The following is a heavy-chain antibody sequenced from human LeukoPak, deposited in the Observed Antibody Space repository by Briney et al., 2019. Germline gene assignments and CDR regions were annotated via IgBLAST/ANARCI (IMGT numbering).Heavy chain of an antibody. D-gene: IGHD5-12*01. CDR1: GYTFTTHW. CDR3: ARATSGVTHPYHFDY. V-gene: IGHV5-51*01. J-gene: IGHJ4*02. Sequence: GESLKISCEGSGYTFTTHWIGWVRQMPGKGLEWMGIIYPGDFDTRYSPSFQGQVTISVDKPINTAYLQWSSLKASDTAIYYCARATSGVTHPYHFDYWGQGTLVTVSS. CDR2: IYPGDFDT.